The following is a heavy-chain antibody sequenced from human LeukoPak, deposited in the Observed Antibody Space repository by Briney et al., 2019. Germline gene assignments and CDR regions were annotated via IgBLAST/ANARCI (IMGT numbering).Heavy chain of an antibody. CDR2: ISWNSGSI. CDR1: GFTFDDYA. V-gene: IGHV3-9*01. J-gene: IGHJ5*02. Sequence: GRSLRLSCAASGFTFDDYAMHWVRQAPGKGLEWVSGISWNSGSIGYADSVKGRFTISRDNAKNSLYLQMNSLRAEDTAVYYCASRPNWFDPWGQGTLVTVSS. CDR3: ASRPNWFDP.